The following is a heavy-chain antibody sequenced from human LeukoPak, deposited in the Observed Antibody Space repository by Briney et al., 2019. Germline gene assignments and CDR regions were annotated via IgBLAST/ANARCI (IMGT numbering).Heavy chain of an antibody. CDR2: IYSGGAT. V-gene: IGHV3-53*01. D-gene: IGHD5-24*01. Sequence: GGSLRLSCVASGLTVNSNYMGWVRQAPGKGLEWVSAIYSGGATYYADSVRGRFTVSRDDSKNTLYLQMYRLRVEDTAVYYCVSQKWLYAFDIWGQGTMVTVSS. CDR3: VSQKWLYAFDI. CDR1: GLTVNSNY. J-gene: IGHJ3*02.